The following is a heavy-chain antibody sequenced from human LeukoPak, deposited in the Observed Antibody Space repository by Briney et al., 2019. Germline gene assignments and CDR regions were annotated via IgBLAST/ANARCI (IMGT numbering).Heavy chain of an antibody. CDR1: GGSITSYY. V-gene: IGHV4-59*08. D-gene: IGHD3-22*01. J-gene: IGHJ3*02. CDR2: IYYSGST. Sequence: SETLSLTCTVSGGSITSYYWSWIRQPPGKGLEWIGYIYYSGSTNYNPSLESRVTISMGTSKKQFSLKLSSVTAADTAVYYCARQKWRYYYDSSSKSLDAFDIWGQGTMVTVSS. CDR3: ARQKWRYYYDSSSKSLDAFDI.